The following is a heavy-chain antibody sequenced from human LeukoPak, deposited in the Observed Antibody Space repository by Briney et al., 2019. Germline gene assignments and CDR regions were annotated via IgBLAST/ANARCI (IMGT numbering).Heavy chain of an antibody. V-gene: IGHV3-53*01. CDR3: ARESGFGELFPYAFDI. D-gene: IGHD3-10*01. CDR1: GFTFSSYA. J-gene: IGHJ3*02. CDR2: LYSGGNT. Sequence: GRSLRLSCAASGFTFSSYAMHWVRQAPGKGLEWVSVLYSGGNTYYTDSVKGRFAISRDYSRNTVYLQMNSLRAEDTAVYYCARESGFGELFPYAFDIWGQGTVVTVSS.